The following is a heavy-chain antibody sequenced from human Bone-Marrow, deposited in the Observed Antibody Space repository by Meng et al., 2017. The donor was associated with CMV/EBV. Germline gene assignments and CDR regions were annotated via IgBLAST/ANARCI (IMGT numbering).Heavy chain of an antibody. CDR2: INPSGGST. D-gene: IGHD1-26*01. J-gene: IGHJ6*02. CDR3: ARANSVGAGYYYYGMDG. Sequence: ASVKVSCKASGYTFTSYYMHWVRQAPGQGLEWMGIINPSGGSTSYAQKFQGRVTMTRDTSTSTVYMELSSLRSEDTAVYYCARANSVGAGYYYYGMDGWGQGTTVTVYS. V-gene: IGHV1-46*01. CDR1: GYTFTSYY.